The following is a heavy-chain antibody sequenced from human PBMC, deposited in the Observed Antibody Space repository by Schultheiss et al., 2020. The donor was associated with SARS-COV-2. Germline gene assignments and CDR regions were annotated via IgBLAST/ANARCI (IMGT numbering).Heavy chain of an antibody. CDR1: GYTFTSYG. CDR2: ISAYNGNT. J-gene: IGHJ5*02. CDR3: ARGGDYGDYVWFDP. D-gene: IGHD4-17*01. Sequence: ASVKVSCKASGYTFTSYGISWVRQAPGQGLEWMGWISAYNGNTNYAQKFQGRVTMTRDTSISTAYMELSRLRSDDTAVYYCARGGDYGDYVWFDPWGQGTLVTVSS. V-gene: IGHV1-18*01.